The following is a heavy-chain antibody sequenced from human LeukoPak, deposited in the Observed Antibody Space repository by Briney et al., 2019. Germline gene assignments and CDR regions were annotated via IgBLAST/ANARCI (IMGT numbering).Heavy chain of an antibody. CDR1: GYTFTSYD. CDR3: ARDSPQQLGTFDY. Sequence: ASVKVSCKASGYTFTSYDINWVRQATGQGLEWMGWMNPNSGNTGYAQKFQGRVTITRNTSISTAYMELSSLRSEDTAVYYCARDSPQQLGTFDYWGQGALVTVSS. D-gene: IGHD6-13*01. J-gene: IGHJ4*02. V-gene: IGHV1-8*03. CDR2: MNPNSGNT.